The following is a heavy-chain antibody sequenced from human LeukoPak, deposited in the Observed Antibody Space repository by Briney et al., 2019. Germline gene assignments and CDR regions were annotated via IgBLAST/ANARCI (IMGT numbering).Heavy chain of an antibody. CDR2: IIPTLGIT. CDR1: VGTFSRDA. J-gene: IGHJ2*01. Sequence: SVKVSCKASVGTFSRDAITWVRQAPGRGLEWMGRIIPTLGITNYPQQFRGGLPYPADKSTTTAYLKLSRWRPGAQAVYYFARDGPPTYYDFWSGYASWYFDLWGRGTLVTVS. D-gene: IGHD3-3*01. CDR3: ARDGPPTYYDFWSGYASWYFDL. V-gene: IGHV1-69*04.